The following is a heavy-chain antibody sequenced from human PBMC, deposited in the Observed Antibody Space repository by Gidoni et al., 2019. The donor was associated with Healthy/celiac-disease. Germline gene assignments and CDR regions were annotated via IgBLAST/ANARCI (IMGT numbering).Heavy chain of an antibody. CDR1: GFNTYS. CDR2: ISGSSSII. CDR3: ARDDHYAFDI. J-gene: IGHJ3*02. Sequence: EVQLVESGGGLVQPGGSLRLSCVASGFNTYSMNWVRQAPGKGLGWISYISGSSSIIYYADSVKGRFTISRDNAKNSLYLQMNSLRDEDTAIYYCARDDHYAFDIWGQGTMVTVSS. V-gene: IGHV3-48*02. D-gene: IGHD3-10*01.